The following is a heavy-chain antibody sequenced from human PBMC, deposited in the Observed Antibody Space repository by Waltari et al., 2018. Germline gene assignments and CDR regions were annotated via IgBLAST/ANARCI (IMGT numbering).Heavy chain of an antibody. V-gene: IGHV4-39*01. Sequence: QLQLQESGPRLVRPSETLYLICRAYGVYITSTRHYWAWIRQSPGQGLEWIGSVSYSGTTYISPSLKSRVSVSRDTSKNQVSLILGSVTAADMAVYYCATYIGASVGTAAFDVWGQGTMVTVSS. D-gene: IGHD5-12*01. CDR2: VSYSGTT. J-gene: IGHJ3*01. CDR3: ATYIGASVGTAAFDV. CDR1: GVYITSTRHY.